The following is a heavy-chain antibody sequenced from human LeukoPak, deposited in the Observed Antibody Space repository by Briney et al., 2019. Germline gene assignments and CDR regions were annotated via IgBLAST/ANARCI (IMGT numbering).Heavy chain of an antibody. D-gene: IGHD6-19*01. CDR3: TRSSGWYNYFDY. CDR2: ISWNSGSI. V-gene: IGHV3-9*01. Sequence: SGGSLRLSCAASGFTFDNFAMHWVRQAPGKGLEWVSGISWNSGSIDYVDSVKGRFTISRDNAKNSLYLQMNSLRPEDAAFYYCTRSSGWYNYFDYWGQGTLVTVSS. CDR1: GFTFDNFA. J-gene: IGHJ4*02.